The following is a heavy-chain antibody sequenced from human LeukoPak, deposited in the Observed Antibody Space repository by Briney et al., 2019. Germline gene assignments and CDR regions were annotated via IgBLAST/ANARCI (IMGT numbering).Heavy chain of an antibody. Sequence: GGSLRLSCAASGFTFSSYSMNWVRQAPGKGLEWVSSISSSSSYIYYADSVKGRFTISRDNSKNTLYLQMNSLRAEDTAVYYCARGRFVVGDGFDYWGQGTLVTVSS. CDR1: GFTFSSYS. D-gene: IGHD2-2*01. CDR3: ARGRFVVGDGFDY. J-gene: IGHJ4*02. V-gene: IGHV3-21*01. CDR2: ISSSSSYI.